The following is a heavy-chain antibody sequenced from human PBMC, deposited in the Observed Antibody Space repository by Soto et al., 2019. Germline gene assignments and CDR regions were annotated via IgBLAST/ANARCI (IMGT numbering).Heavy chain of an antibody. CDR1: GYSFTSYW. Sequence: PGESLKISCKGSGYSFTSYWISWVRQMPGKGLAWMGRIDPSDSYTNYSPSFQGHVTISADKSISTAYRQWSSLKASDTAMYYCARGKGATITYTSPYYYGMEVWGRGTTVTVAS. CDR3: ARGKGATITYTSPYYYGMEV. CDR2: IDPSDSYT. J-gene: IGHJ6*01. V-gene: IGHV5-10-1*01. D-gene: IGHD5-12*01.